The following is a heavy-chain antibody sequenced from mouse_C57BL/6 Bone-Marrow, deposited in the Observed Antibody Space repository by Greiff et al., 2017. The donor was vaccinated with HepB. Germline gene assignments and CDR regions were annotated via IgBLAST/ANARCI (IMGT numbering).Heavy chain of an antibody. J-gene: IGHJ3*01. CDR1: GYTFTSYW. D-gene: IGHD2-3*01. Sequence: QVQLKQPGAELVKPGASVKLSCKASGYTFTSYWMHWVKQRPGQGLEWIGMIHPNSGSTNYNEKFKSKATLTVDKSSSTAYMQLSSLTSEDSAVYYCARHGYYRFAYWGQGTLVTVSA. V-gene: IGHV1-64*01. CDR2: IHPNSGST. CDR3: ARHGYYRFAY.